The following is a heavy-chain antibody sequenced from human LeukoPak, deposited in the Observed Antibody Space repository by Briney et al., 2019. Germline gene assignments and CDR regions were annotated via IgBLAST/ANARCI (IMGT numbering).Heavy chain of an antibody. CDR2: ISVRGDRT. CDR3: AKDRDYGGNSRGIDYFDY. J-gene: IGHJ4*02. V-gene: IGHV3-23*01. Sequence: PGGSLRLSCEGSGFTFSTYAMSWVRQAPGKGLEWVSSISVRGDRTYYPDSVKGRFTISRDNSKHMLYLQMNTLRADDTAIYYCAKDRDYGGNSRGIDYFDYWGQGTLVTVSS. CDR1: GFTFSTYA. D-gene: IGHD4-23*01.